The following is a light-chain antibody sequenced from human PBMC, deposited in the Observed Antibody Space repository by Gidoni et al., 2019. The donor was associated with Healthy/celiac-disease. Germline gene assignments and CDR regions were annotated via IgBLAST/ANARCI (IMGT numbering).Light chain of an antibody. Sequence: QSVLTQPPSVSGAPGLRVTLSCTGSSSNTGAGYDVHWYQQLPGTAPKLLIYGNSNRPSGVPDRFSGSKSGTSASLAITGLQAEDEADYYCQSYDSSLSGCVFGTGTKVTVL. J-gene: IGLJ1*01. CDR3: QSYDSSLSGCV. CDR2: GNS. CDR1: SSNTGAGYD. V-gene: IGLV1-40*01.